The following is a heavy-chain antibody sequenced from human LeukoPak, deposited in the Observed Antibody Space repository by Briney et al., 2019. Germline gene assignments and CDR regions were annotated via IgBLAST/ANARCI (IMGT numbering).Heavy chain of an antibody. CDR1: GFTFSSYA. V-gene: IGHV3-23*01. J-gene: IGHJ4*02. D-gene: IGHD3-22*01. CDR2: ISGSGGST. Sequence: PGGSLRLSCAASGFTFSSYAMSWVRQAPGKGLEWVSAISGSGGSTYYADSVKGRFTISRDNSKNTLCLQMNSLRAEDTAVYYCALQNKNYYDSSGYSAYFDYWGQGTLVTVSS. CDR3: ALQNKNYYDSSGYSAYFDY.